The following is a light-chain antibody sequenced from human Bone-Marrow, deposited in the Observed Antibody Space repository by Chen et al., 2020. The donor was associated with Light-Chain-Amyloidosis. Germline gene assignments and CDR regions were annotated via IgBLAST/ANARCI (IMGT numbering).Light chain of an antibody. J-gene: IGLJ1*01. CDR3: NSYSSTTSLYV. V-gene: IGLV2-14*03. Sequence: QSALAQPASVAGSPGQSITISCTGTSSDVGGYNYVSWYQQHPGKAPKLLIHDVTTRPSGVSTRFSGSMSGNTASLTISGLQAEDEAVYYCNSYSSTTSLYVFGSGTKVTVL. CDR1: SSDVGGYNY. CDR2: DVT.